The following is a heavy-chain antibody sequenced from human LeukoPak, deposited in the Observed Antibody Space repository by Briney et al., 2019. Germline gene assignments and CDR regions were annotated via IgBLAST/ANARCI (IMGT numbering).Heavy chain of an antibody. CDR1: GYTFTGYY. CDR3: ARGGEYSGSYYATQYNWFDP. Sequence: ASVKVSCKASGYTFTGYYMHWVRQAPGQGLEWMGWINPNSGGTNYAQKFQGRVTMTRDTSISTAYMELSRLRPDDTAVYYCARGGEYSGSYYATQYNWFDPWGQGTLVTVSS. D-gene: IGHD1-26*01. J-gene: IGHJ5*02. CDR2: INPNSGGT. V-gene: IGHV1-2*02.